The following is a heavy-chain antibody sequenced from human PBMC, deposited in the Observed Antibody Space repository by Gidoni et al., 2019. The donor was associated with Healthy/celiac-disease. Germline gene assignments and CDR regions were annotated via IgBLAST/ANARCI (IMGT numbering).Heavy chain of an antibody. CDR3: TTDLPSGSDRAFDI. V-gene: IGHV3-15*01. CDR2: IKRKTDGGTT. D-gene: IGHD1-26*01. CDR1: GFTFSNAW. J-gene: IGHJ3*02. Sequence: EVQLVDSGGGLVKPGGSMRLSCGASGFTFSNAWMSLVRQAPGKGLEWVGRIKRKTDGGTTDYAAPVKGRFTISRDDSKNTLYLQMNSLKTEDTAVYYCTTDLPSGSDRAFDIWGQGTMVTVSS.